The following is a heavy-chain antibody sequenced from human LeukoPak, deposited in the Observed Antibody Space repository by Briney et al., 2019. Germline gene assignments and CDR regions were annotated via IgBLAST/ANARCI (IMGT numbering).Heavy chain of an antibody. Sequence: ASVKVSCKTSGYTFTSYGISWVRQAPGQGLEWMGWISAYNGNTNYAQKVQGRVTMTTDTSTSTAYMELRSLRSDDTAVYYCASSNSGYDTFDYWGQGTLATVSS. CDR3: ASSNSGYDTFDY. J-gene: IGHJ4*02. D-gene: IGHD5-12*01. CDR1: GYTFTSYG. V-gene: IGHV1-18*01. CDR2: ISAYNGNT.